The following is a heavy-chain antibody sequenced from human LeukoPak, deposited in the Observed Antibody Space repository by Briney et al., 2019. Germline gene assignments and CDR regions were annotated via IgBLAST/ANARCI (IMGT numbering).Heavy chain of an antibody. J-gene: IGHJ4*02. Sequence: SETLSLTCTVSGGSISSYYWSWIRQPPGKGLEWIGYIYYSGSTNYNPSLKSRVTISVDTSKNQFSLKLSSVTAADTAVYYCARSSYSSSWLYYFDYWGQGTLVTVSS. CDR2: IYYSGST. CDR3: ARSSYSSSWLYYFDY. D-gene: IGHD6-13*01. CDR1: GGSISSYY. V-gene: IGHV4-59*08.